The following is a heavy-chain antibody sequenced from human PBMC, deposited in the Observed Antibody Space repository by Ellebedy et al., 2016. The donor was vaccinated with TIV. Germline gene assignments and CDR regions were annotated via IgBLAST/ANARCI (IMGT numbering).Heavy chain of an antibody. V-gene: IGHV2-5*02. CDR2: ISCDGDK. Sequence: SGPTLVKPTQTLTLTCTFSGFSLSTTPVGVGWIRQPQGKALEWLSLISCDGDKRYSPSLKSRLTIPKDTSKNQVVLTLTNMDPVDTATYYCARMRAADYGYHGQIDYWGQGTLVTVSS. CDR3: ARMRAADYGYHGQIDY. D-gene: IGHD4-17*01. J-gene: IGHJ4*02. CDR1: GFSLSTTPVG.